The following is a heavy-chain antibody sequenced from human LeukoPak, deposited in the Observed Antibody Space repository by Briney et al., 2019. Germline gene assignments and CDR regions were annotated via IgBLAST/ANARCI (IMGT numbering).Heavy chain of an antibody. V-gene: IGHV1-3*01. J-gene: IGHJ4*02. Sequence: GASVKVSCKASGYSFTSYSMHWVRQAPGQRPEWMGWTNVGKGDTKYSQKSQGRVTITRDTSANTAYMELSGLRSEDTAMYYCARGRVGASSFDYWGQGTLVTVSS. D-gene: IGHD1-26*01. CDR3: ARGRVGASSFDY. CDR2: TNVGKGDT. CDR1: GYSFTSYS.